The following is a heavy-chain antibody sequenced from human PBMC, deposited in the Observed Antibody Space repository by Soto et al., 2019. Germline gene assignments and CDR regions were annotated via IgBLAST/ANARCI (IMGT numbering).Heavy chain of an antibody. CDR3: ARVLLIVVVPAAIPVIWFDP. D-gene: IGHD2-2*02. J-gene: IGHJ5*02. CDR1: GGSFSGYY. Sequence: SETLSLTCAVYGGSFSGYYWSWIRQPPGKGLEWIGEIKHSGSTNYNPSLKSRVTISVDTSKNQFSLKLSSVTAADTAVYYCARVLLIVVVPAAIPVIWFDPWGQATLVT. CDR2: IKHSGST. V-gene: IGHV4-34*01.